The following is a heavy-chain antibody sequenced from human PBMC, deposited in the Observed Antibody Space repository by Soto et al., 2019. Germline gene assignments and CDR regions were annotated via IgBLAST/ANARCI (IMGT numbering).Heavy chain of an antibody. CDR1: GGSISSGGYS. D-gene: IGHD6-19*01. CDR2: ISHSGST. V-gene: IGHV4-30-2*01. CDR3: VRGGLLPDY. Sequence: QLQLQESGSGLVKPSQTLSLTCAVSGGSISSGGYSWSWIRQPPGKGLEWIGYISHSGSTYYNPSPKXRXTXXADRSKNQFSLKLSSVTAADTAVYYCVRGGLLPDYWGQGTLVTVSS. J-gene: IGHJ4*02.